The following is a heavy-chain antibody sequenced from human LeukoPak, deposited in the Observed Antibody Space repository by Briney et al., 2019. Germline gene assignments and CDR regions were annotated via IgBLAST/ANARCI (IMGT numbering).Heavy chain of an antibody. CDR1: GGSISSYY. D-gene: IGHD6-6*01. J-gene: IGHJ4*02. V-gene: IGHV4-59*01. CDR2: IYYSGST. Sequence: SSETLSLTCTVSGGSISSYYWSWIRQPPGKGLEWIGYIYYSGSTNYNPSLKSRVTISVDTSKNQFSLKLSSVTAADTAVYYCATHSSSSALLYDYWGQGTLVTVSS. CDR3: ATHSSSSALLYDY.